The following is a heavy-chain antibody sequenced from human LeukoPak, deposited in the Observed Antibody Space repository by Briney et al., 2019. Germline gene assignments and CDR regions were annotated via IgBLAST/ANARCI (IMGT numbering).Heavy chain of an antibody. V-gene: IGHV4-39*01. CDR2: IYYSGST. D-gene: IGHD3-10*01. CDR1: GGSISSSSYY. J-gene: IGHJ3*02. CDR3: VIRGHAFDI. Sequence: PSEILSLTCTVSGGSISSSSYYWGWIRQPPGKGLEWIGSIYYSGSTYYNPSLKSRVTISVDTSKNQFSLKLSSVTAADTAVYYCVIRGHAFDIWGQGTMVTVSS.